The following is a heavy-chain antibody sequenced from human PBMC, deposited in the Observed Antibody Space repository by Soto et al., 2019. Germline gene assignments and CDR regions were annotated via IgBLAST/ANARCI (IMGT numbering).Heavy chain of an antibody. J-gene: IGHJ4*02. CDR2: IVVGSGNT. Sequence: ASVKVSCKASGYTFTSSAVQCVRQARGQRLEWIGWIVVGSGNTNYAQKFQERVTITRDMSTSTAYMELSSLRSEDTAVYYCARGKQLYGLTAFDSWGQGTLVTVPQ. D-gene: IGHD2-8*01. V-gene: IGHV1-58*01. CDR1: GYTFTSSA. CDR3: ARGKQLYGLTAFDS.